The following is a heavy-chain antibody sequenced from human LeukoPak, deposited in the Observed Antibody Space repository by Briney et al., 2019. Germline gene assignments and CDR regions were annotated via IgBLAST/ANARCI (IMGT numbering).Heavy chain of an antibody. Sequence: GASVKLSCKASGYTFTGYYMHWVRQAPGKGLEWMGWINPNSGGTNYAQKFQGWVTMTRDTSISTAYMELSRLRSDDTAVYYCARDLGGINSRADAFDIWGQGTMVTVSS. V-gene: IGHV1-2*04. D-gene: IGHD3-16*01. CDR2: INPNSGGT. CDR1: GYTFTGYY. CDR3: ARDLGGINSRADAFDI. J-gene: IGHJ3*02.